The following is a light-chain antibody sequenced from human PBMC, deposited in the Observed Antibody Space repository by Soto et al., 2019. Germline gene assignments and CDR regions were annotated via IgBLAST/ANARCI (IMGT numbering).Light chain of an antibody. V-gene: IGKV3-20*01. Sequence: IGLTQSPGTLSLSPGERATLSCRASQSVSSSYLAWYQQKPGQAPRLLIYGASSRATGMPDRFSGSGSGTDFTLTISRLEPEDFAVYYCQQYGSSPPRTFGQGTKLEIK. CDR2: GAS. J-gene: IGKJ2*01. CDR1: QSVSSSY. CDR3: QQYGSSPPRT.